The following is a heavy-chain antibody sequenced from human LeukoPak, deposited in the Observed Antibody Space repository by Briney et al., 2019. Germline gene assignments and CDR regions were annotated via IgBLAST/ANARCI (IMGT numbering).Heavy chain of an antibody. CDR1: GYTFTSYD. J-gene: IGHJ4*02. D-gene: IGHD6-13*01. CDR2: MNPNSGNT. CDR3: ARFIAAAGTEDY. Sequence: ASVKVSCKASGYTFTSYDINWVRQATGQGLEWMGWMNPNSGNTGYAQKFQGRVTMTRNTSISTAYMELSSLRSEDTAVYYCARFIAAAGTEDYWGQGTLVTVSS. V-gene: IGHV1-8*01.